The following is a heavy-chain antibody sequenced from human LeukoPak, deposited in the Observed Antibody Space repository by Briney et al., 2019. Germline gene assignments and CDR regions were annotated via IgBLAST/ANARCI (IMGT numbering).Heavy chain of an antibody. CDR1: GFPFSSYA. CDR2: ISGSGDDT. Sequence: GGSLRLSCVVSGFPFSSYAMSWVRQAPGKGLEWVSGISGSGDDTYYAASVKGRGTVSRDTSKNTLYLQMNSLRAEDTAVYYCAKDPLNTLMVSPTFDYWGQGTLVTVSS. J-gene: IGHJ4*02. V-gene: IGHV3-23*01. CDR3: AKDPLNTLMVSPTFDY. D-gene: IGHD3-10*01.